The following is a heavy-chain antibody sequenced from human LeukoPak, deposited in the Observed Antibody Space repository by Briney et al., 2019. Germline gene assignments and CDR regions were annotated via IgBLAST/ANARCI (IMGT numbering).Heavy chain of an antibody. D-gene: IGHD3-10*01. Sequence: GGSLRLSCAVSGFTFSTYAMSWVRQAPGKGLEWVSSISGSGSSTYYADSVKGRFTISRDNSKNTLYLQMNSLRAEDTAVYYCSKRESASGTDYKSFEYWGKGTLVTVST. CDR1: GFTFSTYA. J-gene: IGHJ4*02. CDR3: SKRESASGTDYKSFEY. CDR2: ISGSGSST. V-gene: IGHV3-23*01.